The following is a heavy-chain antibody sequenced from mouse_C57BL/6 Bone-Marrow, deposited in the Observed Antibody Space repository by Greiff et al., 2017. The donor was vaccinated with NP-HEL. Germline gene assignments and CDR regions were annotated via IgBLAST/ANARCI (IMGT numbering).Heavy chain of an antibody. CDR3: ASGDYYSKYYYAMDY. J-gene: IGHJ4*01. CDR1: GYTFTSYT. D-gene: IGHD2-5*01. V-gene: IGHV1-4*01. Sequence: VQLQQSGAELARPGASVKMSCKASGYTFTSYTMHWVKQRPGQGLEWIGYINPSSGYTKYNQKFKDKATLTADKSSSTAYMQLSSLTSEDSAVYYCASGDYYSKYYYAMDYWGQGTSVTVSS. CDR2: INPSSGYT.